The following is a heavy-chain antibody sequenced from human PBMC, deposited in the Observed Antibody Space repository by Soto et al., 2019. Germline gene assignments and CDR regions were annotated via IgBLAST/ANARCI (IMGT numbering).Heavy chain of an antibody. V-gene: IGHV3-9*01. D-gene: IGHD3-22*01. J-gene: IGHJ3*02. Sequence: EVQLVESGGGLVQPGRSLRLSCAASGFTFDDYAMHWVRPAPGKGLEWVSGISWNSGRIGYAASVKGRFTISRDNAKNSLYLHMNSLRAEDTALYYCAKAMDWDYDSSGYYPPVDAFDIWGQGTMVTVSS. CDR2: ISWNSGRI. CDR1: GFTFDDYA. CDR3: AKAMDWDYDSSGYYPPVDAFDI.